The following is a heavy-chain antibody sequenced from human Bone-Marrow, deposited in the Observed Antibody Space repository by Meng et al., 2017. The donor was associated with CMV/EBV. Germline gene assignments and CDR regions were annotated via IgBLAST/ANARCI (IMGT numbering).Heavy chain of an antibody. J-gene: IGHJ6*02. D-gene: IGHD2-15*01. CDR2: ISYDGSNK. V-gene: IGHV3-30*04. CDR1: GFPFSSYA. Sequence: GESLKISCAASGFPFSSYAMHWVRQAPGKGLEWVAVISYDGSNKYYADSVKGRFTISRDNSKNTLYLQMNRLRAEDTAVYYCARDLMDIVVVVAPPEYYYYGMNVWGQGTTVTVSS. CDR3: ARDLMDIVVVVAPPEYYYYGMNV.